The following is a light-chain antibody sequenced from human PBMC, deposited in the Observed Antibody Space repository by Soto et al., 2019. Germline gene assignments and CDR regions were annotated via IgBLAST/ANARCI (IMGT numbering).Light chain of an antibody. CDR2: GAS. J-gene: IGKJ1*01. V-gene: IGKV3-20*01. CDR3: QQYGNSQT. Sequence: EIELTQSPGTLSLSPGERATISCRASQSVSSNYLAWYQQKPSPAPRLLIYGASSRGTGIPDRFSSSWSGTDFTLTISRLDPEDVAVYYFQQYGNSQTFGQGTKVEIK. CDR1: QSVSSNY.